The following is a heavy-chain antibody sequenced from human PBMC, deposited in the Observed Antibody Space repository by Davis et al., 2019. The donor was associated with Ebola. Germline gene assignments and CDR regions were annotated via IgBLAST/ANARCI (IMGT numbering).Heavy chain of an antibody. D-gene: IGHD6-13*01. CDR3: ASAAGTEQQYYYYGMDV. Sequence: GESLKISCKGSGYSFTSYWISWVRQMPGKGLEWMGRIDPGDSYTNYSPSFQGHVTISADKSISTAYLQWSSLKASDTAMYYCASAAGTEQQYYYYGMDVWGQGTTVTVSS. CDR2: IDPGDSYT. V-gene: IGHV5-10-1*01. J-gene: IGHJ6*02. CDR1: GYSFTSYW.